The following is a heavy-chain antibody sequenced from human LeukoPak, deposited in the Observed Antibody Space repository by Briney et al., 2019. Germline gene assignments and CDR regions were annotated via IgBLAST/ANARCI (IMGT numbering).Heavy chain of an antibody. V-gene: IGHV3-9*03. CDR2: ISWNSGSI. CDR1: GFTFDDYA. CDR3: AKTDGDYAYFDY. J-gene: IGHJ4*02. Sequence: GRSLRLSCAASGFTFDDYAMHWVRQAPGKGLEWVSGISWNSGSIGYADSVKGRFTTSRDNAKNSLYLQMNSLRAEDMALYYCAKTDGDYAYFDYWGQGTLVTVSS. D-gene: IGHD4-17*01.